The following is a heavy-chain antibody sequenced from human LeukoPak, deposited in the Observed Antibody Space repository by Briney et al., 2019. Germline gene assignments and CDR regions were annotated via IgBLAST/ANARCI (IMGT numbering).Heavy chain of an antibody. V-gene: IGHV4-31*03. D-gene: IGHD1-26*01. CDR1: GGSISSGGYY. Sequence: PSETLSLTCTVSGGSISSGGYYWSWIRQHPGKGLEWIGYIYYSGSTYYNPSLKSRVTISVDTSKNQFSLKLSSVTAADTAVYYCARDPVRSMEHGMDVWGQGTTVTVSS. CDR2: IYYSGST. CDR3: ARDPVRSMEHGMDV. J-gene: IGHJ6*02.